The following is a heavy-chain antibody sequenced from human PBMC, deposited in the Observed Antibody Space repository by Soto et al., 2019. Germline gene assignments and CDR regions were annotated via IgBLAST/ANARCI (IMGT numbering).Heavy chain of an antibody. CDR2: IYSGGST. CDR1: GSIVSSNY. CDR3: ARSWGYLDY. D-gene: IGHD3-16*01. V-gene: IGHV3-53*01. Sequence: EVQVVESGGGLIQPGGSLRLSCAASGSIVSSNYMGWVRQAPGKGLECVSVIYSGGSTDYADSVKGRFTISRDSSKNTLYLQMNSLRAEDTAMYYCARSWGYLDYWGQGTLVTVSS. J-gene: IGHJ4*02.